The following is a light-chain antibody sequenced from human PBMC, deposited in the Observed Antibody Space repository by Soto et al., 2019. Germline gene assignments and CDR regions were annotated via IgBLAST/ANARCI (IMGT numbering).Light chain of an antibody. CDR3: CSYAGSSISYV. Sequence: ALTQPASVSGSPGQSITISCTGTSSDVGSYNFVSWYQQHPGKAPKLMIYEVSKRPSGVSNRFSGSKSGNTASLTISGLQAEDEADYYCCSYAGSSISYVFGTGTKVTVL. V-gene: IGLV2-23*02. CDR1: SSDVGSYNF. J-gene: IGLJ1*01. CDR2: EVS.